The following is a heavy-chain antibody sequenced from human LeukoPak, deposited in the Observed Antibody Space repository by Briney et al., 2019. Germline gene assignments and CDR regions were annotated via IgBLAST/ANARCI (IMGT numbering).Heavy chain of an antibody. CDR3: TRRAVYTRGFYYGMDV. D-gene: IGHD5/OR15-5a*01. V-gene: IGHV5-51*01. Sequence: GESLKISCKGPGYSLTSFWIAWVRQMPGKGLEWGGSIYTDDYDTRYNPSFQGQVTISVDKSVSTANLQWSSLKASDSAMYYCTRRAVYTRGFYYGMDVWGQGTTVTVSS. CDR2: IYTDDYDT. CDR1: GYSLTSFW. J-gene: IGHJ6*02.